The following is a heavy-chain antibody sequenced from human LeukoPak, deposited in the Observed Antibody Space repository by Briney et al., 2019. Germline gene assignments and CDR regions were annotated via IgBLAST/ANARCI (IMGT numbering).Heavy chain of an antibody. CDR3: AKGGELSLYLLRDSNYYDFESYFDY. CDR2: IKQDGSEK. J-gene: IGHJ4*02. D-gene: IGHD3-16*02. Sequence: QSGGSLRLSCAASGFTFSSYWMSWVRQAPGKGLEWVANIKQDGSEKYYVDSVKGRFTISRDNAKNSLYLQMNSLRAEDTALYYCAKGGELSLYLLRDSNYYDFESYFDYWGQGTLVTVSS. CDR1: GFTFSSYW. V-gene: IGHV3-7*03.